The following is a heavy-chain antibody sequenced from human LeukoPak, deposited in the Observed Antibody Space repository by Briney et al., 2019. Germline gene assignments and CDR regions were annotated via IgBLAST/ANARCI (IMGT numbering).Heavy chain of an antibody. J-gene: IGHJ2*01. CDR3: ARDFWYFDL. V-gene: IGHV4-30-4*08. Sequence: PSESLSLTCTVSGGSINSGDYYWSWIRQPPGKGLEWIGYIYYSGSTYYNPSLKSRVTISVDTSKNQFSLKLSSVTAADTAVYYCARDFWYFDLWGRGALVTVSS. CDR2: IYYSGST. CDR1: GGSINSGDYY.